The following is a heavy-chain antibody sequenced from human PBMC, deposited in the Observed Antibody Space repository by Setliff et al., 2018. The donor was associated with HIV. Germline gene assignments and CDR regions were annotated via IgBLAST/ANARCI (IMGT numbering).Heavy chain of an antibody. Sequence: SVKVSCKASGYTCSSYGVSWVRQATGQGLEWMGWISGNNGNRNYAQRLQGRVTMTTDTSTSTAYMELRSLRSDDTAVYYCAREGSLGIWGQGTMVTVSS. V-gene: IGHV1-18*01. CDR3: AREGSLGI. CDR2: ISGNNGNR. CDR1: GYTCSSYG. J-gene: IGHJ3*02. D-gene: IGHD3-16*01.